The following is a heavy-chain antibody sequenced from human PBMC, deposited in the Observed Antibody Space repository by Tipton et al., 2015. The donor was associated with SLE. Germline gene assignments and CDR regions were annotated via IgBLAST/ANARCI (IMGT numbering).Heavy chain of an antibody. D-gene: IGHD1-26*01. CDR3: ARDLVGANSYMDV. V-gene: IGHV1-69*05. CDR1: GYTFISYY. J-gene: IGHJ6*03. CDR2: IIPVFGTP. Sequence: QSGPEVKKPGASVKVSCKASGYTFISYYIHWVRQAPGQGLEWMGGIIPVFGTPTYAQKFEGRLTIYTDKSTSTTYMELDSLRSEDTALYYCARDLVGANSYMDVWGKGTTVTVSS.